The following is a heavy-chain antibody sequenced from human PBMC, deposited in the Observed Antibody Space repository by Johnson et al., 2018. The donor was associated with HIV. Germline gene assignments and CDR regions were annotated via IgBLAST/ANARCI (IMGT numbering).Heavy chain of an antibody. Sequence: VQLVESGVGLVQPGGSLRLSCAASGFTFSNYWMSWVRQAPGKGLEWVANIKQDGSEKYYVDSVKGRFTISRDNAKNSLYLQMNSLRVEDTAVYYCAREGGNWGRPDAFDLWGQGTMVTVSS. CDR2: IKQDGSEK. CDR1: GFTFSNYW. CDR3: AREGGNWGRPDAFDL. V-gene: IGHV3-7*01. J-gene: IGHJ3*01. D-gene: IGHD7-27*01.